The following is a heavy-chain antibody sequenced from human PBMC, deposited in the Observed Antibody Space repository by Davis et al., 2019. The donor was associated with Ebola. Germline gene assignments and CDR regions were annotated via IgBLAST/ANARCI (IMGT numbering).Heavy chain of an antibody. CDR2: ISTSSGNI. J-gene: IGHJ4*02. D-gene: IGHD1-1*01. CDR1: GYSFTSQS. CDR3: TRDKGFVGLTTFDY. Sequence: ASVKVSCKASGYSFTSQSVSWVRQAPGQGLEWMGWISTSSGNINYAQKFQGRVVMTTDTSTSTGYMELRRLRTDDTAVYYCTRDKGFVGLTTFDYWGQGTLVTVSS. V-gene: IGHV1-18*01.